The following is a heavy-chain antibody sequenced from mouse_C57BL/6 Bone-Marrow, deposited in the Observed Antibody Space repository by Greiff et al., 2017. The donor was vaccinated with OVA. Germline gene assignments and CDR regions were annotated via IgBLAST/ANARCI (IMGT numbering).Heavy chain of an antibody. CDR1: GFTFSNYW. CDR3: TGEDYGSGVRGYFDY. Sequence: EVKLMESGGGLVQPGGSMKLSCVASGFTFSNYWMNWVRQSPEKGLEWVAQIRLKSDNSATHYAEPVKGRFTISRDDSKSSVYLQMNNLRAEYTGIYYCTGEDYGSGVRGYFDYWGQGTTLTVSS. CDR2: IRLKSDNSAT. J-gene: IGHJ2*01. V-gene: IGHV6-3*01. D-gene: IGHD1-1*01.